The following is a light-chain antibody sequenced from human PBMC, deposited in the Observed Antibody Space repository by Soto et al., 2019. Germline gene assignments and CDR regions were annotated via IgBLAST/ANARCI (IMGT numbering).Light chain of an antibody. CDR1: SSDIGAYNY. V-gene: IGLV2-14*03. J-gene: IGLJ2*01. CDR3: TSWTTSTTMI. Sequence: QSVLTQPASVSGSPGQSITISCTGTSSDIGAYNYVSWYQQHPGKAPKLMIYDVNIRPSGVSNRFSGSKSGNTASLTISGLQADDEADYYCTSWTTSTTMIFGGGTKVTV. CDR2: DVN.